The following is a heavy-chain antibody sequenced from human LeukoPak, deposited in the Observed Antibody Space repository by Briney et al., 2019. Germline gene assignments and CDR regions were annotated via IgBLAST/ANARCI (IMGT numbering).Heavy chain of an antibody. V-gene: IGHV3-48*03. CDR3: AKKGASGWYYFDY. CDR2: ISTTGRTT. Sequence: PGGSLRLSCAASGFTFSTYEMNRVRQAPGKGLEWVSYISTTGRTTYYADSVQGRFTMSRDNAKNSVYLQMNSLRAEDTAVYYCAKKGASGWYYFDYWGQGTLVTVSS. D-gene: IGHD6-19*01. CDR1: GFTFSTYE. J-gene: IGHJ4*02.